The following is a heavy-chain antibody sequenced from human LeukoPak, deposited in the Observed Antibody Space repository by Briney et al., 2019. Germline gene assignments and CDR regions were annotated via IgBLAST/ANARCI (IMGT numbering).Heavy chain of an antibody. CDR1: GYTFTGYY. V-gene: IGHV1-2*02. CDR2: INPNSGGT. J-gene: IGHJ4*02. CDR3: ARDAYYYDSSGYYPADY. Sequence: GASVKVSCKASGYTFTGYYMHWVRQAPGQGLEWMGWINPNSGGTNYAQEFQGRVTMTRDTSISTAYMELSRLRSDDTAVYYCARDAYYYDSSGYYPADYWGQGTLVTVSS. D-gene: IGHD3-22*01.